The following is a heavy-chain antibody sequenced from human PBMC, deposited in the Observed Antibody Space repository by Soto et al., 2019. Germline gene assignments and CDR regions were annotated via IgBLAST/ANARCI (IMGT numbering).Heavy chain of an antibody. V-gene: IGHV1-18*01. Sequence: ASVKVSCKASGYTFTSYGISWVRQAPGQGLEWMGWISAYNGNTNYAQKLQGRVTITADKSTSTAYMELSSLRSEDTAVYYCARVMTTVVTPHNWFDPWGQGTLVTVSS. CDR2: ISAYNGNT. D-gene: IGHD4-17*01. CDR1: GYTFTSYG. CDR3: ARVMTTVVTPHNWFDP. J-gene: IGHJ5*02.